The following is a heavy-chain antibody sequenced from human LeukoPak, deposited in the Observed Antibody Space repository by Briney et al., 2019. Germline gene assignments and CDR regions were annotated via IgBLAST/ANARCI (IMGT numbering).Heavy chain of an antibody. CDR3: ARHTSPNWGSPYYYYMDV. Sequence: SETLSLTCAVSGYSISSGYYWGWIRQPPGKGLEWIGSIYHSGRTYYNPSLKSRVTISVDTSKNQFSLKLSSVTAADTAVYYCARHTSPNWGSPYYYYMDVWGKGTTVTVSS. J-gene: IGHJ6*03. CDR2: IYHSGRT. CDR1: GYSISSGYY. D-gene: IGHD7-27*01. V-gene: IGHV4-38-2*01.